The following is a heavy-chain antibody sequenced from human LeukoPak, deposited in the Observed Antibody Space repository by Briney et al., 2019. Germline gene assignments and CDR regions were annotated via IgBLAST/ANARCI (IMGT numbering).Heavy chain of an antibody. CDR3: ARERYCSSTSCCAQLSPRYFDY. V-gene: IGHV4-34*01. CDR1: GGSFSGYY. J-gene: IGHJ4*02. Sequence: SETLSLTCAVYGGSFSGYYWSWIRQPPGKGLEWIGEINHSGSTNYNPSLKSRVTISVDTSKNQFSLKLSSVTAADTAVYYCARERYCSSTSCCAQLSPRYFDYWGQGTLVTVSS. D-gene: IGHD2-2*01. CDR2: INHSGST.